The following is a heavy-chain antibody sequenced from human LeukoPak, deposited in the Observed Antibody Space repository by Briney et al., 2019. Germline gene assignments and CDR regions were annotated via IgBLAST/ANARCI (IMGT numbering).Heavy chain of an antibody. J-gene: IGHJ4*02. CDR3: AREGLPYSGDH. V-gene: IGHV3-7*01. D-gene: IGHD4-11*01. CDR1: GFSFSTYW. CDR2: IKGDGSEI. Sequence: GGSLRLSCAASGFSFSTYWMRWARQTPGKGLEGVANIKGDGSEINYVDSVKGRFTISRDNAKNSLSLQMNSLTADDTGVYYCAREGLPYSGDHWGQGTLVTVSS.